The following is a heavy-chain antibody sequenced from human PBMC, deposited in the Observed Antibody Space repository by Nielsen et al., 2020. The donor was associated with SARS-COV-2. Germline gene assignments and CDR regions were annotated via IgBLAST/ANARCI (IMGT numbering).Heavy chain of an antibody. V-gene: IGHV3-7*03. Sequence: GESLKISCAASGFTFSSYWMSWVRQAPGKGLEWVANIKQDGSEKYYVDSVKGRFTISRDNAKNSLYLQMNSLKAEDTAVYYCARSSRESSIAAPNWGQGTLVTVSS. CDR2: IKQDGSEK. D-gene: IGHD6-6*01. J-gene: IGHJ4*02. CDR3: ARSSRESSIAAPN. CDR1: GFTFSSYW.